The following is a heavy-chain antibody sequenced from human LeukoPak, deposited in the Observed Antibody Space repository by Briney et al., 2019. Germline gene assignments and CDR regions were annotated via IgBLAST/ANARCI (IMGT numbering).Heavy chain of an antibody. D-gene: IGHD4-17*01. Sequence: ASVKVSCKASGYTFTGYYMHWVRRAPGQGLEWMGWINPNSGGTNYAQKFQGRVTMTRDTSISTAYMELSRLRSDDTAVYYCAITQPRPPVPLCDYWGQGTLVTVS. V-gene: IGHV1-2*02. CDR1: GYTFTGYY. CDR3: AITQPRPPVPLCDY. CDR2: INPNSGGT. J-gene: IGHJ4*02.